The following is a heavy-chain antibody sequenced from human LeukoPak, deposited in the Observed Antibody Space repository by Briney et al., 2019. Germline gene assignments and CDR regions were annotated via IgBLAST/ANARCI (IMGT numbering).Heavy chain of an antibody. CDR2: ISGSGGST. CDR3: AKGTYYDFWSGATDY. D-gene: IGHD3-3*01. V-gene: IGHV3-23*01. Sequence: GGSLRLSCGASGFTFSSYAMSWVRQAPGKRLEWVSAISGSGGSTYYADSVKGRFTISRDNSKNTLYLQMNSLRAEDTAVYYCAKGTYYDFWSGATDYWGQGTLVTVSS. CDR1: GFTFSSYA. J-gene: IGHJ4*02.